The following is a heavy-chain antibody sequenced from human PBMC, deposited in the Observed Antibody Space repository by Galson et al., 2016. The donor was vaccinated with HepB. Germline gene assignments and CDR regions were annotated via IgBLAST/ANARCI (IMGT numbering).Heavy chain of an antibody. CDR1: GYTFINYG. D-gene: IGHD2-15*01. CDR3: ARESRYCSGGNCYSPLGDY. Sequence: QSGAEVKKPGTSVKVSCKASGYTFINYGISWVRQAPGQGLEWMGWISVDIGNTNYAQKLQDRVTMTTDTSTSTAYMELRSLRSDDTAVYYCARESRYCSGGNCYSPLGDYGGQGTLVTVSS. CDR2: ISVDIGNT. J-gene: IGHJ4*02. V-gene: IGHV1-18*04.